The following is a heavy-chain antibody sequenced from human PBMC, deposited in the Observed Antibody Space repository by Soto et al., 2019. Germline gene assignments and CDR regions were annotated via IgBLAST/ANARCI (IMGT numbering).Heavy chain of an antibody. J-gene: IGHJ4*02. CDR3: ARSRSGAVADSFDF. Sequence: LRLSCAASGFSFSRYAIHWVRQAPGKGLEWVAVISKDGSHKYYLDSVKGRFTISRDNSKNILYLQMNSLRDEDTAVYYCARSRSGAVADSFDFWGQGTLVTAPQ. CDR2: ISKDGSHK. D-gene: IGHD3-10*01. V-gene: IGHV3-30*04. CDR1: GFSFSRYA.